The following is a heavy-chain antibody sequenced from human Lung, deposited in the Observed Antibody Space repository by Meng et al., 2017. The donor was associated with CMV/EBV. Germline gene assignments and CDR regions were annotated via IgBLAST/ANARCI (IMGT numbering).Heavy chain of an antibody. CDR2: LIPILNAP. Sequence: SVXVSXKASGDMFSTYAITWVRQAPGQGLEWMGELIPILNAPNYAQKFQGRVRITADKSTTTAYMELSSLRSDDTAVYYCARALREYSSSSSDSWGQGTLVTV. CDR1: GDMFSTYA. V-gene: IGHV1-69*10. J-gene: IGHJ4*02. D-gene: IGHD6-6*01. CDR3: ARALREYSSSSSDS.